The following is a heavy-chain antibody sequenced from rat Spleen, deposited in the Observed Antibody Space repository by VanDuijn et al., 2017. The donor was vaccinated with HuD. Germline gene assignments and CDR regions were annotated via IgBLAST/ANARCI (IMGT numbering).Heavy chain of an antibody. CDR1: GHTITSGY. CDR3: VRRRGQVYNNYFDY. D-gene: IGHD1-10*01. Sequence: EIQLQESGPGLVKPSQSFSLTCSVTGHTITSGYDWSWIRKFPGNKMEWMGYISNSGSTSYNPTLKSRISITRDTSKNQFFLQLNSVITEDTATYYCVRRRGQVYNNYFDYWGQGVMVTVSS. V-gene: IGHV3-4*01. J-gene: IGHJ2*01. CDR2: ISNSGST.